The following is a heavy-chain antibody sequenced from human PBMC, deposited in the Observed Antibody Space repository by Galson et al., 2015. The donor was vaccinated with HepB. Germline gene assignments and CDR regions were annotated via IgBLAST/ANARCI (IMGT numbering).Heavy chain of an antibody. Sequence: SLRLSCAASGFTFNNYAMHWVRQAPGKGLEWVAVICYDGSNKYYADSVKGRFTISRDNSKNTLYLQMTSLRAEDTAVYYCARDRAGAATPNYYSYYMHVVGTRSPDIVS. J-gene: IGHJ6*03. CDR3: ARDRAGAATPNYYSYYMHV. V-gene: IGHV3-33*08. CDR2: ICYDGSNK. D-gene: IGHD1-26*01. CDR1: GFTFNNYA.